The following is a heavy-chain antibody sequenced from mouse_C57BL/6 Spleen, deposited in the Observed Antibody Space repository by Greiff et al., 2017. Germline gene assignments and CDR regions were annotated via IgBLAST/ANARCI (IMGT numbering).Heavy chain of an antibody. J-gene: IGHJ3*01. Sequence: EVMLVESGGGLVKPGGSLKLSCAASGFTFSDYGMHWVRQAPEKGLEWVAYISSGSSTIYYADTVKGRFTISRDNAKNTLCLQMTSLGAEDTAMYYCARGDYGSSCPFAYWGQGTLVTVSA. D-gene: IGHD1-1*01. CDR1: GFTFSDYG. CDR3: ARGDYGSSCPFAY. V-gene: IGHV5-17*01. CDR2: ISSGSSTI.